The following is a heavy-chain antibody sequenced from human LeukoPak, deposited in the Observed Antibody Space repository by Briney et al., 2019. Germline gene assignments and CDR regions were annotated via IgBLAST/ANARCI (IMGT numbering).Heavy chain of an antibody. V-gene: IGHV3-33*01. CDR1: GFTFSSYG. J-gene: IGHJ4*02. CDR2: IWYDGSNK. D-gene: IGHD1-26*01. CDR3: ARDLVTQTRTVGATLGY. Sequence: PGRSLRLSCAASGFTFSSYGMHWVRQAPGKGLEWVAVIWYDGSNKYYADSVKGRFTISKDNSKNTLYLQMNSLRAEDTAVYYCARDLVTQTRTVGATLGYWGQGTLVTVSS.